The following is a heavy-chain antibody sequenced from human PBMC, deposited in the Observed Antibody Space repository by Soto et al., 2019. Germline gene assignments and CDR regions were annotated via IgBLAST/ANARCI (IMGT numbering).Heavy chain of an antibody. CDR2: INSDGSST. CDR1: VFTFSSYW. D-gene: IGHD1-1*01. Sequence: GGSLRLSCAASVFTFSSYWMHWVRQAPGKGLVWVSRINSDGSSTSYADSVRGRFTISRDNAENTLYLQMNSLRAEDTAVYYCARSTQNLDYWGQGTLVTVSS. J-gene: IGHJ4*02. V-gene: IGHV3-74*01. CDR3: ARSTQNLDY.